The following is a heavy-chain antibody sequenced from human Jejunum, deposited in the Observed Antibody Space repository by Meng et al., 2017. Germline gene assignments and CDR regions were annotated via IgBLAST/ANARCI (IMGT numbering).Heavy chain of an antibody. J-gene: IGHJ2*01. CDR1: GGSFSGYY. D-gene: IGHD3-10*01. CDR3: ARYGGSGSYWHFDP. Sequence: QVQLQQWGAGLLKPSETLSLTCAVYGGSFSGYYWTWIRQPPGKGLKWIGEINHSGSTNYNPSLKSRVTMSIDTSKIQFSLKLSSVTAADAAVYYCARYGGSGSYWHFDPWGRGTLVTVSS. CDR2: INHSGST. V-gene: IGHV4-34*01.